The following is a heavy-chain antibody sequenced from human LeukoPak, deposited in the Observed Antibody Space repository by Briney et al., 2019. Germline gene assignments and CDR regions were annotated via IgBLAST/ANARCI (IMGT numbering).Heavy chain of an antibody. J-gene: IGHJ5*02. Sequence: SETLSLTCAVYGGSFSGYYWSWIRQPPGKGLEWIGEINHSGSTNYNPSLKSRVTISVDTSKNQFSLKLSSVTAADTAVYYCARRRAYYDFWSGLKRSNNWFDPWGQGTLVTVSS. D-gene: IGHD3-3*01. CDR1: GGSFSGYY. CDR3: ARRRAYYDFWSGLKRSNNWFDP. V-gene: IGHV4-34*01. CDR2: INHSGST.